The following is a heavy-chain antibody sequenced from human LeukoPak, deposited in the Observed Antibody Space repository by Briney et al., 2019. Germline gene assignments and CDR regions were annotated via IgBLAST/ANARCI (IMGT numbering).Heavy chain of an antibody. D-gene: IGHD1-26*01. CDR2: IDFSDDGAS. CDR1: GFRFSGYV. CDR3: ARVDSGNYDY. V-gene: IGHV3-23*01. J-gene: IGHJ4*02. Sequence: PGGSLRLSCAASGFRFSGYVMSWVRQAPGKGLEYVSSIDFSDDGASYYADSVKGRFTISRDNPKNTLFLQMNSLRVEDTAFYYCARVDSGNYDYWGQGTLLTVSS.